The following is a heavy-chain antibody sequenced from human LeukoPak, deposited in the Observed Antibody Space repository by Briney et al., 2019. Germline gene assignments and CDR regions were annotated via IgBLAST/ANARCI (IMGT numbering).Heavy chain of an antibody. J-gene: IGHJ6*03. CDR2: ISGSGGST. V-gene: IGHV3-23*01. CDR1: GFTFSSYA. D-gene: IGHD1-14*01. Sequence: GGSLRLSCAASGFTFSSYAMSWVRQAPGKGLEWVSAISGSGGSTYYADSVKGRFTISRDNSKNSLYLQMNSLRAEDTAVYYCANGMGYYYYYYMDVSGKGTTVTVSS. CDR3: ANGMGYYYYYYMDV.